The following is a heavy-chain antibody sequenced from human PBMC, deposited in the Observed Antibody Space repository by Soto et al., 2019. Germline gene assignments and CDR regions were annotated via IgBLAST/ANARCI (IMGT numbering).Heavy chain of an antibody. Sequence: GGSLRLSCAASGFTVSSNYMSWVRQAPGKGLEWVSAISGSGGSTYYADSVKGRFTISRDNSKNTLYLQMNSLRAEDTAVYYCAKASDWNYRTYYYYGMDVWGQGTTVTVSS. CDR1: GFTVSSNY. D-gene: IGHD1-7*01. CDR3: AKASDWNYRTYYYYGMDV. V-gene: IGHV3-23*01. CDR2: ISGSGGST. J-gene: IGHJ6*02.